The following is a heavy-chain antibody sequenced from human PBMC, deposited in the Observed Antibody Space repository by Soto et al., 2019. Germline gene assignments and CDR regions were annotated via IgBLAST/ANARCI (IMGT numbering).Heavy chain of an antibody. Sequence: PSQTLSLTCAISGDSVSSNTAAWNWIRSSPSRGLEWLGRTYYRSNWRHDYAVSVKSRITVNPDTSKNHFSLQLNSVTPDDTAVYYCARGVAGSGFDLWGQGTPVTVYS. D-gene: IGHD6-19*01. CDR3: ARGVAGSGFDL. CDR2: TYYRSNWRH. J-gene: IGHJ4*02. CDR1: GDSVSSNTAA. V-gene: IGHV6-1*01.